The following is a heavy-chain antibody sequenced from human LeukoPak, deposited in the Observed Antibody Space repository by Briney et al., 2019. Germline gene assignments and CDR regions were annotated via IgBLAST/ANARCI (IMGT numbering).Heavy chain of an antibody. Sequence: PGGSLRLSCAASGFTFSSYEMNWVRQAPGKGLEWVSYISSSGSTIYYADSVKGRFTISRDNAKNSLYLQMNSLRAEDTALYYCARVSVVVVAATPAAFDIWGQGTMVTVSS. D-gene: IGHD2-15*01. V-gene: IGHV3-48*03. CDR3: ARVSVVVVAATPAAFDI. CDR2: ISSSGSTI. CDR1: GFTFSSYE. J-gene: IGHJ3*02.